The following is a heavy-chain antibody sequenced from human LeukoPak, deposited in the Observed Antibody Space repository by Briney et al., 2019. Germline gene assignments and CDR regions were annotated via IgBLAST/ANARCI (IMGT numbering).Heavy chain of an antibody. CDR2: ISYDGSNK. Sequence: GRSLRLSCAASGFTFSSYAMHWVRQAPGKGLEWVAVISYDGSNKYYADSVKGRFTISRDNSKNTLYLQMNSLRAEDTAVYYCARAYYDSSGYRSGGPFDIWGQGTMVTVSS. CDR1: GFTFSSYA. D-gene: IGHD3-22*01. CDR3: ARAYYDSSGYRSGGPFDI. V-gene: IGHV3-30-3*01. J-gene: IGHJ3*02.